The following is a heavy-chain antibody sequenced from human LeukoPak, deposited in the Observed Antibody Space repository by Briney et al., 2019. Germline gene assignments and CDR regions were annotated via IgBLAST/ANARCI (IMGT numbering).Heavy chain of an antibody. D-gene: IGHD2-15*01. V-gene: IGHV3-15*01. CDR3: TTDTRRVVVPK. CDR2: IKRKTDGGTT. J-gene: IGHJ4*02. CDR1: GFSFNDAW. Sequence: GGSLRLSCAASGFSFNDAWMSWVRQAPGKGLEWVGRIKRKTDGGTTDYAAPVKGRFSISRDDSKTSLYLQMNNLQTEDTAVYYCTTDTRRVVVPKWGQGTLFTVSS.